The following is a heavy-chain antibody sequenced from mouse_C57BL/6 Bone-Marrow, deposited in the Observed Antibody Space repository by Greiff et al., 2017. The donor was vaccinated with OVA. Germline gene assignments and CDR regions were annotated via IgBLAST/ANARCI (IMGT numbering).Heavy chain of an antibody. D-gene: IGHD1-1*01. J-gene: IGHJ4*01. CDR1: GFTFSDYG. Sequence: EVQLVESGGGLVKPGGSLKLSCAASGFTFSDYGMHWVRQAPEKGLEWVAYISSGSSTIYYADTVKGRFTISRDNAKNTLFLQMTSLRSEDTAMYYCARGFITTVGYAMDYWGQGTSVTVSS. V-gene: IGHV5-17*01. CDR3: ARGFITTVGYAMDY. CDR2: ISSGSSTI.